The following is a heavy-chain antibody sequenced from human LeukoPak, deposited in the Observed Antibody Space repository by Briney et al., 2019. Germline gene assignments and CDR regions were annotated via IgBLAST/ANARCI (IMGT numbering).Heavy chain of an antibody. Sequence: PGGSLRLSCAASGFTFNSYAMSWVRQAPGKGLEWVSAISGSGGSTYYADSVKGRFTISRDNSKNTLYLQMNSLRAEDTAVYYCAKGAGYSGYVYLDYWGQGTLVTVSS. D-gene: IGHD5-12*01. J-gene: IGHJ4*02. V-gene: IGHV3-23*01. CDR1: GFTFNSYA. CDR3: AKGAGYSGYVYLDY. CDR2: ISGSGGST.